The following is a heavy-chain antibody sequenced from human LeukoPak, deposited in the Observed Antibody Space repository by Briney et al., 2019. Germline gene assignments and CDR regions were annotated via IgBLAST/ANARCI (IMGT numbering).Heavy chain of an antibody. J-gene: IGHJ6*04. CDR1: GFTFSSYE. V-gene: IGHV3-48*03. CDR2: ISSSGSTI. CDR3: AELGITMIGGV. D-gene: IGHD3-10*02. Sequence: GGSLRLSCAASGFTFSSYEMNWVRQAPGKGLEWVSYISSSGSTIYYADSVKGRFTISRENAKNSIYLQMNSLRAEDTAVYYCAELGITMIGGVWGKGTTVTISS.